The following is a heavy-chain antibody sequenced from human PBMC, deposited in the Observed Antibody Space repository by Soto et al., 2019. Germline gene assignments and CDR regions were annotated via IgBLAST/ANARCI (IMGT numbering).Heavy chain of an antibody. CDR3: AGPPELTRIYYYYGMDV. D-gene: IGHD1-7*01. V-gene: IGHV1-69*12. Sequence: QVQLVQSGAEVKKPGSSVKVSCKASGGTFSSYAISWVRQAPGQGLEWMGGIIPIFGTANYAPKFQGRVTITADESTSTAYMELSSLRSEDTAGYYCAGPPELTRIYYYYGMDVWGQGTTVTVSS. CDR2: IIPIFGTA. J-gene: IGHJ6*02. CDR1: GGTFSSYA.